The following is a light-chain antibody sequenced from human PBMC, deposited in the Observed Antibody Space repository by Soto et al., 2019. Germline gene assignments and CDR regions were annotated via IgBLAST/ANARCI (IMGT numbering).Light chain of an antibody. Sequence: QSALTQPASVSGSPGQSITISCTGTSSDVGDYNYVSWYQQYPGKAPKLMIYDVSNRPSGVSNSFSGSKSGNTASLTISGLQAEDEADYYCSSYTSSSTLYVFGTGTKLTVL. CDR3: SSYTSSSTLYV. CDR1: SSDVGDYNY. V-gene: IGLV2-14*01. CDR2: DVS. J-gene: IGLJ1*01.